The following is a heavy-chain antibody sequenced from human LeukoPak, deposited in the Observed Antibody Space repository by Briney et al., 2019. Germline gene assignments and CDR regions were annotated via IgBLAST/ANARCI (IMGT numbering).Heavy chain of an antibody. CDR1: GGSISSSSYY. CDR2: IYYSGST. CDR3: ARLPGDDSSSFKAFDY. D-gene: IGHD6-13*01. J-gene: IGHJ4*02. Sequence: SETLSPTCTVSGGSISSSSYYWGWIRQPPGKGLEWIGSIYYSGSTYYNPSLKSRVTISVDTSKNQFSLKLSSVTAADTAVYYCARLPGDDSSSFKAFDYWGQGTLVTGSS. V-gene: IGHV4-39*01.